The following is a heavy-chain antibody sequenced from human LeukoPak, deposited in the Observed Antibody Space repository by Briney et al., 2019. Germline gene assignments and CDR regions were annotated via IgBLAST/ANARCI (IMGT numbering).Heavy chain of an antibody. J-gene: IGHJ4*02. CDR2: ISVYNGNT. CDR3: AREGIVGASGDF. D-gene: IGHD1-26*01. Sequence: ASVKVPCKASGYSFTSYGISWVRQAPGQGLEWMGWISVYNGNTNYAQNLQGRVTMTTDTTTSTAYMELRSLRSDDTAVYYCAREGIVGASGDFWGQGTLVTVSS. CDR1: GYSFTSYG. V-gene: IGHV1-18*01.